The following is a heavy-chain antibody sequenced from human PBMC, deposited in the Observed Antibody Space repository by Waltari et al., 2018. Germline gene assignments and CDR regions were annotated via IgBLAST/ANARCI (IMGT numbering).Heavy chain of an antibody. CDR2: IIPIFGTA. CDR3: ARERYCSGGSCYEANWFDP. J-gene: IGHJ5*02. V-gene: IGHV1-69*01. Sequence: QVQLVQSGAEVKKPGSSVKVSCKASGGTFSSSAISWVRQAPGQGLEWMGGIIPIFGTANYAQKFQGRVTITADESTSTAYMELSSLRSEDTAVYYCARERYCSGGSCYEANWFDPWGQGTLVTVSS. CDR1: GGTFSSSA. D-gene: IGHD2-15*01.